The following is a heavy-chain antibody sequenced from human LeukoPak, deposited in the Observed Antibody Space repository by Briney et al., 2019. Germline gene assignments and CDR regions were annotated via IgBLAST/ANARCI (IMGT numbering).Heavy chain of an antibody. J-gene: IGHJ4*02. D-gene: IGHD2-2*01. CDR3: AIGYCSSTSCYPSGDFVY. Sequence: SVKVSCKASGGTFNSYAISWVRQAPGQGLEWMGGIIPIFGTANYAQKFQGRVTITADESTSTAYMELSSLRSEDTAVYYCAIGYCSSTSCYPSGDFVYWGQGTLVTVSS. CDR1: GGTFNSYA. V-gene: IGHV1-69*13. CDR2: IIPIFGTA.